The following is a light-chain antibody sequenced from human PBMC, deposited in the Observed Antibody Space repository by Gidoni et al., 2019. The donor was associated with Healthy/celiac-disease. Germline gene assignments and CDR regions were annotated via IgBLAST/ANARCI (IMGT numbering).Light chain of an antibody. J-gene: IGKJ5*01. Sequence: DIVLTQSPLSLPVTPGEPASISCRSSQSRLHSNGYNYLDWYLQKPGQSPQLLLYLGSNRAAGVPDRFSGSGSGTEFTRKISRVEAEEVGVYYCMQALQTPITFXQXTRLEIK. V-gene: IGKV2-28*01. CDR3: MQALQTPIT. CDR1: QSRLHSNGYNY. CDR2: LGS.